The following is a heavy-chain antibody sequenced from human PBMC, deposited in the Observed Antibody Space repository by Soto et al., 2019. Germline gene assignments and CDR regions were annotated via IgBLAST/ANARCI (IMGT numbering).Heavy chain of an antibody. CDR1: GGSISSGGYY. CDR3: ARTLTYYYDSSGYYPGHFDY. V-gene: IGHV4-31*03. D-gene: IGHD3-22*01. Sequence: NPSETLSLTCTVSGGSISSGGYYWSWIRQHPGKGLEWIGYIYYSGSTYYNPSPKSRVTISVDTSKNQFSLKLSSVTAADTAVYYCARTLTYYYDSSGYYPGHFDYWGQGTLVTVS. J-gene: IGHJ4*02. CDR2: IYYSGST.